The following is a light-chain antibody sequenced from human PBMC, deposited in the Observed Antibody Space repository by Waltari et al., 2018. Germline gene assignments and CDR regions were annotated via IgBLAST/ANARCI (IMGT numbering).Light chain of an antibody. V-gene: IGLV2-23*02. Sequence: QSALTQPASVSGSPGQPIPFPCTGPSSYFGGYKYVSCYQQHPGKAPKLMIYNVSKRPSGVSNRFSGSKSGNTASLTISGLQAEDEADYYCCSYAGSTTSVVFGGGTKVTVL. CDR1: SSYFGGYKY. CDR3: CSYAGSTTSVV. CDR2: NVS. J-gene: IGLJ3*02.